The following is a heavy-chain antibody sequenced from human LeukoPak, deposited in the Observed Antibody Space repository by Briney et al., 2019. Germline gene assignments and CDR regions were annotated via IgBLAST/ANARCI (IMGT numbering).Heavy chain of an antibody. D-gene: IGHD2-15*01. CDR2: ISSSSGTK. Sequence: GGSLRLSCAASGFTFSSYSMNWVRQAPGKGLEWVSYISSSSGTKYYADSVKGRFTISRDNPKSSLYLQMNSLRPEDTAVYYCARDRYFSGAWGQGTLVTVSS. CDR1: GFTFSSYS. CDR3: ARDRYFSGA. J-gene: IGHJ5*02. V-gene: IGHV3-48*01.